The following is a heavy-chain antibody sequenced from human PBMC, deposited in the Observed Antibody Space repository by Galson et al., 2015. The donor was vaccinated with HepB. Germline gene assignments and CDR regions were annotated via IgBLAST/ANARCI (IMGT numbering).Heavy chain of an antibody. D-gene: IGHD3-10*01. V-gene: IGHV3-74*01. CDR2: INSDGSST. CDR1: GFGFSSYW. J-gene: IGHJ4*02. Sequence: SLRLSCAASGFGFSSYWMHWVRQAPGKGLVWVSRINSDGSSTTYADSVKGRFTISRDNAKNTLYLQMNSLRADDTAVYYCARDGSFRYYFDYWGRGTLVTVSS. CDR3: ARDGSFRYYFDY.